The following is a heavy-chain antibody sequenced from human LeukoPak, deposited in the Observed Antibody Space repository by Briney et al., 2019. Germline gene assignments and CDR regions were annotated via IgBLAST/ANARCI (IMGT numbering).Heavy chain of an antibody. J-gene: IGHJ6*02. V-gene: IGHV4-59*12. CDR3: ARDALSSSPLYYYYYGMDV. D-gene: IGHD6-13*01. CDR1: GGSISSYY. Sequence: SETLSLTCTVSGGSISSYYWSWIRQPPGKGLEWIGYIYHSGYTNYNPSLKSRVTISADTSKNQFSLRLTSVTPEDTAVYYCARDALSSSPLYYYYYGMDVWGQGTTVTVSS. CDR2: IYHSGYT.